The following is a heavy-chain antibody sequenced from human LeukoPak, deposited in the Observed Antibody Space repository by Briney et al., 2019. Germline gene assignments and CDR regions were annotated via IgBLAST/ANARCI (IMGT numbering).Heavy chain of an antibody. D-gene: IGHD5-24*01. CDR2: ISWNSGSI. CDR1: GFTFSSYA. Sequence: GGSLRLSCAASGFTFSSYAMSWVRQALGKGLEWVSGISWNSGSIGYADSVKGRFTISRDNAKTSLYLQMNSLRAEDTALYYCAKDLGPGSMATSPGFDYWGQGTLVTVSS. J-gene: IGHJ4*02. V-gene: IGHV3-9*01. CDR3: AKDLGPGSMATSPGFDY.